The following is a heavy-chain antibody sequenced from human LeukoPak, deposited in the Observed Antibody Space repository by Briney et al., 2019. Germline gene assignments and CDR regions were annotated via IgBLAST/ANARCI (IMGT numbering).Heavy chain of an antibody. CDR1: GYTFGTYG. CDR3: ARKRCTGDCYLFDP. V-gene: IGHV1-18*01. CDR2: INTNNGNT. D-gene: IGHD2-21*02. Sequence: ASVKVSCKASGYTFGTYGLMWVRQAPGQGLEWTGWINTNNGNTNYAQKFQGRVTMTTDTSTSTGYMELRSLRSDDTAVYYCARKRCTGDCYLFDPWGQGTLVTVSS. J-gene: IGHJ5*02.